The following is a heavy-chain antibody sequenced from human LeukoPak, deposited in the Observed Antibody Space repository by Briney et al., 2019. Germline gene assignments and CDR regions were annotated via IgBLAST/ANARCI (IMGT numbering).Heavy chain of an antibody. D-gene: IGHD3-22*01. CDR1: GGSFSGYY. CDR3: ARTYYYDGSGYRRTAPYYFDY. J-gene: IGHJ4*02. Sequence: SETLSLTCAVYGGSFSGYYWSWIRQPPGKGLEWIGEINHSGSTNYNPSLKSRVTISVDTSKNQFSLKLSSVTAADTAVYYCARTYYYDGSGYRRTAPYYFDYWGQGTLVTVSS. V-gene: IGHV4-34*01. CDR2: INHSGST.